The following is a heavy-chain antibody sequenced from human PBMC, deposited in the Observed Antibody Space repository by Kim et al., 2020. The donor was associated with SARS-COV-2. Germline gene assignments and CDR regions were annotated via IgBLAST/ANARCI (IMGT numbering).Heavy chain of an antibody. D-gene: IGHD3-10*01. V-gene: IGHV1-69*13. CDR2: IIPIFGTA. CDR3: ASLPYYGSGSYERDYYYGMDV. J-gene: IGHJ6*02. Sequence: SVKVSCKASGGTFSSYAISWVRQAPGQGLEWMGGIIPIFGTANYAQKFQGRVTITADESTSTAYMELSSLRSEDTAVYYCASLPYYGSGSYERDYYYGMDVWGQGTTVTVSS. CDR1: GGTFSSYA.